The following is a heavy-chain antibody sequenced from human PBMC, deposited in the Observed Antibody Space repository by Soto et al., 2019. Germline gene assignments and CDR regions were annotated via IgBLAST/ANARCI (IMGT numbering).Heavy chain of an antibody. D-gene: IGHD2-15*01. Sequence: PGGSLRLSCAASGFTFSSYAMSWVRQAPGKGLEWVSAISGSGGSTYYADPVKGRFTISRDNSKNTLYLQMNSLRAEDTAVYYCAKDEHGGNPTLAPDWGQGTLVTVAA. V-gene: IGHV3-23*01. CDR1: GFTFSSYA. CDR3: AKDEHGGNPTLAPD. CDR2: ISGSGGST. J-gene: IGHJ4*02.